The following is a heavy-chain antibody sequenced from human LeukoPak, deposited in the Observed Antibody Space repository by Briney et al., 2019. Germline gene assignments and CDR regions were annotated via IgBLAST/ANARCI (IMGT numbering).Heavy chain of an antibody. CDR1: GFTFSSYA. CDR2: IFPSGGEI. D-gene: IGHD5-18*01. CDR3: ATYRQVLLPFES. J-gene: IGHJ4*02. V-gene: IGHV3-23*01. Sequence: GRSLRLSCAASGFTFSSYAMHWVRQPPGKGLEWVSSIFPSGGEIHYADSVRGRFTISRDNSKSILSLQMNSLIAEDTAIYYCATYRQVLLPFESWGQGTLVTVSS.